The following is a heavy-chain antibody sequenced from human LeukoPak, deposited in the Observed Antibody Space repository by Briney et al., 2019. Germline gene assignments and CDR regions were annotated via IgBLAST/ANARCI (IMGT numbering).Heavy chain of an antibody. CDR3: AGGSSGNWFDP. J-gene: IGHJ5*02. Sequence: PSETLSLTCTVSGGSISSGSYYWSWIRQPAGKGLEWIGRIYTSGSTNYNPSLKSRVTISVDTSKNQFSLKLSSVTAADTAVYYCAGGSSGNWFDPWGQGTLVTVSS. CDR1: GGSISSGSYY. CDR2: IYTSGST. D-gene: IGHD6-19*01. V-gene: IGHV4-61*02.